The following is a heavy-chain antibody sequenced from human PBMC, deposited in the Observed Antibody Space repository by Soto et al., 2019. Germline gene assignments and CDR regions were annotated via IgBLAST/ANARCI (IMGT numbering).Heavy chain of an antibody. Sequence: EVQLLDSGGGLVQPGGSLRLSCAASGFTFSNYAMRWVRQAPGKGLEWVSAISNSGGSTYYTDSVKGRFTISRDNSKNTLYLQMNSLRAEDTAVDYCAKVPVRPYYFDYWGQGTLVTVSS. D-gene: IGHD2-8*01. CDR1: GFTFSNYA. CDR3: AKVPVRPYYFDY. J-gene: IGHJ4*02. V-gene: IGHV3-23*01. CDR2: ISNSGGST.